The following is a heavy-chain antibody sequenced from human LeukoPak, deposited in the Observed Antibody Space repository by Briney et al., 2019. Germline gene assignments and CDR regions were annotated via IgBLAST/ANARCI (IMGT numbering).Heavy chain of an antibody. D-gene: IGHD3-10*01. Sequence: SETLSLTCTVSGGSISSYYWSWIRQPPGKGLEWIGYIYNSGSTNYNPSLKSRVTISVDTSKNQFSLKLSSVTAADTAVYYCARDSGPWGVFDPWGQGTLVTVSS. CDR2: IYNSGST. CDR3: ARDSGPWGVFDP. CDR1: GGSISSYY. V-gene: IGHV4-59*01. J-gene: IGHJ5*02.